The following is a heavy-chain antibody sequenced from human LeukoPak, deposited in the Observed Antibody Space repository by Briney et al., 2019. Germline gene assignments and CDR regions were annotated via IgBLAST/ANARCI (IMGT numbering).Heavy chain of an antibody. CDR1: GFTFSSYA. D-gene: IGHD3-3*01. CDR3: AKVTVPPLRFLDPPEGHFDY. Sequence: GGSLRLSCAASGFTFSSYAMSWVRQAPGKGLEWVSAISGSGGSTYYADSVKGRFTISRDNSKNTLYLQMNSLRAEDTAVYYCAKVTVPPLRFLDPPEGHFDYWGQGTLVTVSS. CDR2: ISGSGGST. J-gene: IGHJ4*02. V-gene: IGHV3-23*01.